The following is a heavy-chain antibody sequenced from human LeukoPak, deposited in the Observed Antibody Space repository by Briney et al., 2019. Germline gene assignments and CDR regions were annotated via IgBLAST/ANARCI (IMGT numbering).Heavy chain of an antibody. D-gene: IGHD6-25*01. CDR2: IYSGGST. J-gene: IGHJ6*03. V-gene: IGHV3-53*01. CDR1: GFTVSSNY. CDR3: ATGYQYYDYYYMDV. Sequence: SGGSLRLSCAASGFTVSSNYMSWVRQAPGKGLEWVSVIYSGGSTYYADSVKGRFTISRDNSKSTLYLQMNSLRAEDTAVYYCATGYQYYDYYYMDVWGKGTTVTISS.